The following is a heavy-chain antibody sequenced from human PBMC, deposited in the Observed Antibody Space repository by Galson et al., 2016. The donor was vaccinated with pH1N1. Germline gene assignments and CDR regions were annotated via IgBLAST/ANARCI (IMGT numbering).Heavy chain of an antibody. D-gene: IGHD3-16*01. Sequence: LRLSCAASGFGLSSYWTSWVRQAPGKGLEWVANIKQDGSERYYVDSVKGRFTISRDNVENSLYLEMNSLRAEDTAVYFCARDWGSWDCWGPGTLVTVSS. CDR3: ARDWGSWDC. CDR2: IKQDGSER. V-gene: IGHV3-7*01. J-gene: IGHJ4*02. CDR1: GFGLSSYW.